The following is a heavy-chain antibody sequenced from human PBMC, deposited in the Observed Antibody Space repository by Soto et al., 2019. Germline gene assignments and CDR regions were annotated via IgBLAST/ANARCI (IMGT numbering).Heavy chain of an antibody. CDR3: ARDRDFSYGSYDFWSGYYTGSNWFDP. Sequence: GGSLRLSCAASGFTFSSYSMNWVRQAPGKGLEWVSYISSSSSTIYYADSVKGRFTISRDNAKNSLYLQMNSLRAEDTAVYYCARDRDFSYGSYDFWSGYYTGSNWFDPWGQGT. J-gene: IGHJ5*02. D-gene: IGHD3-3*01. CDR1: GFTFSSYS. V-gene: IGHV3-48*01. CDR2: ISSSSSTI.